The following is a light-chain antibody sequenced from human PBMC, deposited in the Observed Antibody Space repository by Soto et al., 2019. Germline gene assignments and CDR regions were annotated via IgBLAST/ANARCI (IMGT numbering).Light chain of an antibody. CDR2: TAS. CDR1: QGISSL. Sequence: DIQMTQSPSSVSASVGDRVTISCRASQGISSLLAWYQQKPGKAPNLLIHTASSLQSGVPSRFSGSGSGTYFTLTISSLQPEDFATYYCQQANSFPLTFGGGTKVEIK. CDR3: QQANSFPLT. V-gene: IGKV1-12*01. J-gene: IGKJ4*01.